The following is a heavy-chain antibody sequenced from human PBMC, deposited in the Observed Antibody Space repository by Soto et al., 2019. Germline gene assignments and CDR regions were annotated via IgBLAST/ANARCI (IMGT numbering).Heavy chain of an antibody. J-gene: IGHJ6*02. Sequence: QVQLQESGPGLVKPSETLSLSCTVSGDSVSSYYWSWIRQLPGRGLEWIGYIYISGNTNYNPSLKSRVTISRDTSKNQFSVNLKSVTAADTAVYYCARGVLRYYHYGMDVWGQGTTVTVSS. CDR3: ARGVLRYYHYGMDV. CDR1: GDSVSSYY. V-gene: IGHV4-59*02. CDR2: IYISGNT.